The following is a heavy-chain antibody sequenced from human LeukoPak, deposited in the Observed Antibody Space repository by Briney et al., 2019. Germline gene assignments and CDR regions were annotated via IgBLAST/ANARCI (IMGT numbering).Heavy chain of an antibody. CDR2: INPNSGGT. Sequence: ASVKVSCKASGHTFTGYYMHWVRQAPGQGLEWMGWINPNSGGTNHAQKFQGRVSMTRDTSISTAYMELSRLRSDDTAVYYCAQSSGWDSLKYWGQGTLVTVS. CDR3: AQSSGWDSLKY. D-gene: IGHD6-19*01. V-gene: IGHV1-2*02. J-gene: IGHJ4*02. CDR1: GHTFTGYY.